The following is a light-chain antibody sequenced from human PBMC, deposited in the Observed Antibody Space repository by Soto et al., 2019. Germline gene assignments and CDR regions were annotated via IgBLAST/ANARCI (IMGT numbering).Light chain of an antibody. CDR3: QQYGSSPWT. V-gene: IGKV3-20*01. J-gene: IGKJ1*01. CDR2: GAS. Sequence: EIVLTQSPGTLSLSPGERATLSRRASQSVSSSYLAWYQQRPGQAPRLLIYGASSRATDIPDRFSGSGSGTDFTLTISRLEPADFAVYYCQQYGSSPWTFGQGTKVEIK. CDR1: QSVSSSY.